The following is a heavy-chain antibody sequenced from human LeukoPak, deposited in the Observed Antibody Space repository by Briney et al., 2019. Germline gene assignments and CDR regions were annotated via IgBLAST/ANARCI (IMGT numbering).Heavy chain of an antibody. D-gene: IGHD6-19*01. J-gene: IGHJ4*02. CDR3: AGERGEEYSSGWYKTNFFDT. CDR2: GDYSGGT. V-gene: IGHV4-39*07. CDR1: SDFFSSVTDY. Sequence: SETLSLTCTVSSDFFSSVTDYWAWIRQPPGKGLEWIASGDYSGGTYYNPSLESRVAISADMSKNQISLKLSSVTAADTALYYCAGERGEEYSSGWYKTNFFDTWGQGTRVTVSS.